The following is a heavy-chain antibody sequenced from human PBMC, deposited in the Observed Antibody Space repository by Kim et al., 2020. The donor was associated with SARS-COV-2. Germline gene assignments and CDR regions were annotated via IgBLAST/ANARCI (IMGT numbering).Heavy chain of an antibody. CDR3: ARDIVLIRPKTKHQRGWGY. CDR1: GGSFSGYY. CDR2: INHSGST. J-gene: IGHJ4*02. D-gene: IGHD2-8*01. V-gene: IGHV4-34*01. Sequence: SETLSLTCAVYGGSFSGYYWSWIRQPPGKGLEWIGEINHSGSTNYNPSLKSRVTISVDTSKNQFSLKLSSVTAADTAVYYCARDIVLIRPKTKHQRGWGYWSQGTLVTVSS.